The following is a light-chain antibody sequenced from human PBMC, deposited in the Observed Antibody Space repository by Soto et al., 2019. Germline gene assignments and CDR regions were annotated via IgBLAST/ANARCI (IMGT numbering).Light chain of an antibody. CDR1: SSDVGGYNY. CDR3: SSYTSNSTVV. J-gene: IGLJ1*01. Sequence: QSVLTQPASVSGSPGQSITISCTGTSSDVGGYNYVSWYQQHPGKAPKLMIYDVINRPSGVSNRFSGSKSGNTASLAISGLQAEDEADYYCSSYTSNSTVVFGTGTKV. V-gene: IGLV2-14*01. CDR2: DVI.